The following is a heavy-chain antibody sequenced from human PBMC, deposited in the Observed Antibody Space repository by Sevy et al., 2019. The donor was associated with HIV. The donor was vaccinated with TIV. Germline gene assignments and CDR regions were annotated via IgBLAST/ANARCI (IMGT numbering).Heavy chain of an antibody. V-gene: IGHV4-39*01. CDR2: INYSGIT. CDR1: GASISSSGYY. D-gene: IGHD1-26*01. J-gene: IGHJ4*02. CDR3: AGENAWGRGYS. Sequence: SETLSLTCTVSGASISSSGYYWGWIRQPPGKGLQWIASINYSGITFYNPSLKSRITISADTSKNQFSLDLNSVTAADTAMYYCAGENAWGRGYSWGQGTLVTVSS.